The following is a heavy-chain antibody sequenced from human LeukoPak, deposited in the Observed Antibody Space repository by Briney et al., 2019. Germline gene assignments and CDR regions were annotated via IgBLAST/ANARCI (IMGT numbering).Heavy chain of an antibody. CDR1: GFTFSSYA. D-gene: IGHD1-26*01. J-gene: IGHJ4*02. CDR2: VSGSGGST. Sequence: PGGSVRFFRAASGFTFSSYATRWIRQAPGKGLEWVSVVSGSGGSTDYADSVKGRFTISRDNSKDTLFLQMNSLRAEDTAVYYCAKTWARAFSAADYWGQGNLGHLSS. CDR3: AKTWARAFSAADY. V-gene: IGHV3-23*01.